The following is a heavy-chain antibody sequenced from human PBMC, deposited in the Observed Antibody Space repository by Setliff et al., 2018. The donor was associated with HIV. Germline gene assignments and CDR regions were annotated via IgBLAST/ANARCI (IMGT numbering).Heavy chain of an antibody. CDR3: ARKLRLGHGMDV. V-gene: IGHV3-7*01. CDR2: VKQDGSEK. CDR1: GFTFSNYW. D-gene: IGHD3-10*01. J-gene: IGHJ6*02. Sequence: GGSLRLSCAASGFTFSNYWMTWVRQAPGRGLEWVANVKQDGSEKNYVDSVKGRFSISRDNAENSLYLQMSSLRAEDTAVYYCARKLRLGHGMDVWGQGTTVTVSS.